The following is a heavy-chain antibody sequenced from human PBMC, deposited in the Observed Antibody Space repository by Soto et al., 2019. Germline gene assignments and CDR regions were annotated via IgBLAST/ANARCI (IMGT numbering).Heavy chain of an antibody. CDR2: ISGSGGST. CDR3: PKLIRLIHTYGYYLDY. D-gene: IGHD5-18*01. CDR1: GFTFSSYA. Sequence: GWSLRLSCAASGFTFSSYAMSWVRQAPGKGLEWVSAISGSGGSTYYADSVKGRFTISRDNSKNTLYLQMNSLRAEDTAVYYCPKLIRLIHTYGYYLDYWGQGTLSTVSS. J-gene: IGHJ4*02. V-gene: IGHV3-23*01.